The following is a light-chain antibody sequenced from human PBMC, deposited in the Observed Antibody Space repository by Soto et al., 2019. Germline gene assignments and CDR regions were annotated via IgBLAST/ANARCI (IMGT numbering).Light chain of an antibody. CDR1: SRDVGGYNS. CDR3: SSYKTGGSYV. J-gene: IGLJ1*01. CDR2: DVS. Sequence: QSALTQPASVSGSPGLSIAISCTGTSRDVGGYNSVSWYQQQPGKVPKLMIYDVSNRPSGVSNRFSGSKSGNTASLTISGLQADDEGDYYCSSYKTGGSYVFGTGTKLTVL. V-gene: IGLV2-14*01.